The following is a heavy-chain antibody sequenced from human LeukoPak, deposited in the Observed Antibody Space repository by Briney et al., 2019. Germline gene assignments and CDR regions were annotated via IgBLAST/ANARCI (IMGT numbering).Heavy chain of an antibody. J-gene: IGHJ4*02. D-gene: IGHD3-10*01. V-gene: IGHV4-28*01. Sequence: SDTLSLTCAVSGYSISSSNWWGWIRQPSGKGLEWIGYIYYSGSTYYNPSLKSRVTMSVDTSKNQFSLKLSSVTAVDTAVYYCARRSGVWYFDYWGQGTLVTVSS. CDR2: IYYSGST. CDR1: GYSISSSNW. CDR3: ARRSGVWYFDY.